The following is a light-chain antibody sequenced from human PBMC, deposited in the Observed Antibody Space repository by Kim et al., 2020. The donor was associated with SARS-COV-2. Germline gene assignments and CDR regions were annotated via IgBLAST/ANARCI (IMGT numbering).Light chain of an antibody. CDR3: SSFSSGSTPFV. Sequence: QSITISCTGSSSDVGGYDYVSWYQQHPGKAPRLMIFDVSRRPSGVSDRFSGSKSANTASLTISGLQAEDEADYFCSSFSSGSTPFVFGPGTKVTVL. V-gene: IGLV2-14*03. CDR1: SSDVGGYDY. CDR2: DVS. J-gene: IGLJ1*01.